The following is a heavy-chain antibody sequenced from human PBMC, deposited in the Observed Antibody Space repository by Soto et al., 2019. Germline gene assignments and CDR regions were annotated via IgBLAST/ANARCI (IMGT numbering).Heavy chain of an antibody. Sequence: RRLSCAASGFTFSSYTMHWVRQAPGKGLEWISYISSSSRTIYYADSVKGRFTISRDNAQSSLYLQMTSLRDEDTAVYYCARAPNRALDYWGQGTLVTVSS. J-gene: IGHJ4*02. CDR2: ISSSSRTI. V-gene: IGHV3-48*02. CDR1: GFTFSSYT. CDR3: ARAPNRALDY. D-gene: IGHD2-8*01.